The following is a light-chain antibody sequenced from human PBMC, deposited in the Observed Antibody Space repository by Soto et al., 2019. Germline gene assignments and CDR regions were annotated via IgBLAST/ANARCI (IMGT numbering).Light chain of an antibody. CDR1: QSVSNF. CDR3: QQRSIWPWT. J-gene: IGKJ1*01. CDR2: DTS. V-gene: IGKV3-11*01. Sequence: EVVLTQSPATLSLSPGERATLSCRASQSVSNFLAWYQQKPGQAPRLLIYDTSDRATGLPARFSGSGSGTDFTLTSSSLEPEDFAVFYCQQRSIWPWTFGQGTKVEIK.